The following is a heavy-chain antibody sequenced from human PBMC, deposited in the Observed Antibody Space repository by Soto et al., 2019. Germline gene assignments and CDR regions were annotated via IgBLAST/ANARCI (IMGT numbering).Heavy chain of an antibody. J-gene: IGHJ5*02. CDR3: ARELEENWFDP. V-gene: IGHV1-69*06. CDR1: GGTFSSYA. Sequence: SVPVSCKASGGTFSSYAGSWVRQDPGQGIEWMGGIIPIFGTASYAQQFQGRVTITADKSTSTEYMELSSLRCEGTAVYYCARELEENWFDPWGQGTLVTVSS. CDR2: IIPIFGTA.